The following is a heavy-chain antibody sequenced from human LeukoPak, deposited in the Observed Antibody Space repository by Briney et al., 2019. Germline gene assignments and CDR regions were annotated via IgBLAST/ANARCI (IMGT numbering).Heavy chain of an antibody. V-gene: IGHV3-23*01. D-gene: IGHD3-10*01. CDR2: ISGSGGST. CDR1: GFTFSNYA. J-gene: IGHJ4*02. CDR3: AKGTTMVRGVIITFDD. Sequence: GGSLRLSCAASGFTFSNYAMNWVRQAPGKGLEWVSVISGSGGSTYYADSVKGRFTISRDNSKNTLYLQMNSLRAEDTAVYYCAKGTTMVRGVIITFDDWGRGTLVTVSS.